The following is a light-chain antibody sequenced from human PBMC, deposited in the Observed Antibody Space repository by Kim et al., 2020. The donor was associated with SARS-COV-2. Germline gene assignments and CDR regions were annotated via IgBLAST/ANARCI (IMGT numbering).Light chain of an antibody. CDR2: GKN. CDR3: NSRDSSGNHYV. J-gene: IGLJ1*01. V-gene: IGLV3-19*01. Sequence: SSELTQDPAVSVALGQTVRITCQGDSLRSYYASWYQQKPGQAPVLVIYGKNNRPSGIPDRFSGSSSGNTAYLTITGAPAEDEADYYCNSRDSSGNHYVFGTGTKVPVL. CDR1: SLRSYY.